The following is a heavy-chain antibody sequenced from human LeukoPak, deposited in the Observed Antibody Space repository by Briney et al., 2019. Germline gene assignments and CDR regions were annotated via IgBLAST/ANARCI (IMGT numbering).Heavy chain of an antibody. Sequence: SVKVSCKASGGTFSSYAISWVRQAPGQGLEWMGGIIPIFGTANYAQKFQGRVTITADESTSTAYMELGSLRSQDTAVYYCASNTYDFWSGYSQNPLDYWGQGTLVTVSS. V-gene: IGHV1-69*13. J-gene: IGHJ4*02. CDR3: ASNTYDFWSGYSQNPLDY. CDR2: IIPIFGTA. CDR1: GGTFSSYA. D-gene: IGHD3-3*01.